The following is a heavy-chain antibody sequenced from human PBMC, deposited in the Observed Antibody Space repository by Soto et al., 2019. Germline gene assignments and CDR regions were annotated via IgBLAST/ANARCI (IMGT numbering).Heavy chain of an antibody. J-gene: IGHJ4*02. V-gene: IGHV3-30*18. Sequence: QVQLVESGGGVVQPGRSLRLSCADSGCTFSSYGMHWVRQAPGKWLEWVAVISYEGSNKYYADSVKGGFTISRDNSKNTLYLQMNSLRAEDTSVYYCAKDRFRIAVAAPFDYWGQGNLVTVSS. CDR3: AKDRFRIAVAAPFDY. CDR1: GCTFSSYG. D-gene: IGHD6-19*01. CDR2: ISYEGSNK.